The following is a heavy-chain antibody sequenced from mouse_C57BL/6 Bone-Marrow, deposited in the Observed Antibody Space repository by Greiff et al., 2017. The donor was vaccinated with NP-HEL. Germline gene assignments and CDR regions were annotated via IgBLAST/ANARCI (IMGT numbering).Heavy chain of an antibody. CDR3: ARKTGTWYVDV. Sequence: EVKVVESGGGLVKPGGSLKLSCAASGFTFSDYGMHWVRQAPEKGLEWVAYISSGSSTIYYADTVKGRFTISRDNAKNTLFLQMTRLRSEDTAMYYCARKTGTWYVDVWGTGTTVTVSS. J-gene: IGHJ1*03. CDR1: GFTFSDYG. V-gene: IGHV5-17*01. D-gene: IGHD4-1*01. CDR2: ISSGSSTI.